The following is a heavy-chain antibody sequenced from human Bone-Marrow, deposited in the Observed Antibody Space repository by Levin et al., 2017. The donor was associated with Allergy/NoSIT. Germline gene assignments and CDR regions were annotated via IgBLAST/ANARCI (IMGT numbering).Heavy chain of an antibody. CDR1: GGSISSSSYY. J-gene: IGHJ4*02. CDR2: IYYSGST. CDR3: ARRVHYGDTGTLFDY. Sequence: SETLSLTCTVSGGSISSSSYYWGWIRQPPGTGLEWIGSIYYSGSTYYNPSLKSRVTISVDTSKNQFSLKLSSVTAADTAVYYCARRVHYGDTGTLFDYWGQGTLVTVSS. V-gene: IGHV4-39*01. D-gene: IGHD4-17*01.